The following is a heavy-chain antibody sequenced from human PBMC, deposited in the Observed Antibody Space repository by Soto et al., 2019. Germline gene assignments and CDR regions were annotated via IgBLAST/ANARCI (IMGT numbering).Heavy chain of an antibody. CDR1: GGSISSYY. Sequence: QVQLQESGPGLVKPSETLSLTCTVSGGSISSYYWSWIRQPPGKGLEWIGYIYYSGSTNYNPSLKSRVTISVDTSKNQFSLKLSSVTAADTAVYYCARAPVMDSSSWYVIWYFDLWGRGTLVTVSS. J-gene: IGHJ2*01. CDR3: ARAPVMDSSSWYVIWYFDL. V-gene: IGHV4-59*01. D-gene: IGHD6-13*01. CDR2: IYYSGST.